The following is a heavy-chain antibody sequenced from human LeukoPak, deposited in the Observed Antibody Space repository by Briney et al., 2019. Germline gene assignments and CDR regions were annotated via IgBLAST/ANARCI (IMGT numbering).Heavy chain of an antibody. CDR2: IKQDGSEK. CDR3: ARDQRDGDYVFDY. Sequence: GGPLRLSCAASGFTFSNAWMSWVRQAPGKGLEWVAHIKQDGSEKYYVDSVKGRFTISRDNAKNSLYLQMNSLRAEDTAVYYCARDQRDGDYVFDYWGQGTLVTVSS. D-gene: IGHD4-17*01. V-gene: IGHV3-7*01. CDR1: GFTFSNAW. J-gene: IGHJ4*02.